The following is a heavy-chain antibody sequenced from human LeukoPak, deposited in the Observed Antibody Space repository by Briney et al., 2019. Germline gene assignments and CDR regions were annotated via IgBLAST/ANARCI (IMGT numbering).Heavy chain of an antibody. Sequence: GGSLRLSCAASGFAVSSNYMSWVRQAPGKGPEWVSVIYSGGDTYYAGSVKGRFTISRDNSKNTLCLQMNSLRVEDTAVYYCARGEGGILATPEDYWGQGTLVTVSS. D-gene: IGHD1-14*01. CDR2: IYSGGDT. V-gene: IGHV3-53*01. CDR1: GFAVSSNY. J-gene: IGHJ4*02. CDR3: ARGEGGILATPEDY.